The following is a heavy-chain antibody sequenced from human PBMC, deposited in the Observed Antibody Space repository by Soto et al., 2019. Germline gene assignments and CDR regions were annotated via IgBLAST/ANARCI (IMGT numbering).Heavy chain of an antibody. D-gene: IGHD6-19*01. CDR1: ECTVINVG. V-gene: IGHV3-30*19. CDR3: AKVMTEYSGVAIDH. J-gene: IGHJ4*02. CDR2: VSYDEVNK. Sequence: PGGSLRLSCVGAECTVINVGIHWVRQAPGKGLEWLAVVSYDEVNKFYADSVRGRFTISRDNSKDTVYLQINSLRRDDTAMYFCAKVMTEYSGVAIDHWGQGTLVTVSS.